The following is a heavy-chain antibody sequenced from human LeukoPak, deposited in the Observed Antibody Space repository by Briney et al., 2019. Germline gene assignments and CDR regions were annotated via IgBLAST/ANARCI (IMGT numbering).Heavy chain of an antibody. V-gene: IGHV3-49*04. CDR2: IRSKAYGGTT. CDR1: GFTFGVYA. D-gene: IGHD2-2*01. CDR3: TREDVVVPAGDY. Sequence: GGSLRLSCTASGFTFGVYAMSWVRQAPGKGLEGVGFIRSKAYGGTTEYAASVKGRFTISRDDSKSIAYLQMNSLKTEDTAVYYCTREDVVVPAGDYWGQGTLVTASS. J-gene: IGHJ4*02.